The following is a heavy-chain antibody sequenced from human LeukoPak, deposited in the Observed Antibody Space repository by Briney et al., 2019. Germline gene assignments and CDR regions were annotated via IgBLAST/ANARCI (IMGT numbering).Heavy chain of an antibody. D-gene: IGHD3-22*01. V-gene: IGHV4-34*01. J-gene: IGHJ4*02. CDR3: ARKSAYYYDSSGHPCFDY. CDR1: GGSFSGYY. CDR2: INHSGST. Sequence: SETLSLTCAVYGGSFSGYYWSWIRQPPGKGLEWIGEINHSGSTNYNPSLKSRVTISVDTSKNQFSLKLSSVTAADTAVYYCARKSAYYYDSSGHPCFDYGGQGTLVTVSS.